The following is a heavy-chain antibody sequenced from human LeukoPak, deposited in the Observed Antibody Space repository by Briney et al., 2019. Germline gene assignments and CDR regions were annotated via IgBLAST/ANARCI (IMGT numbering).Heavy chain of an antibody. Sequence: ASETLSLTCTVSGGSISSYYWSWIRQPPGKGLEWIGYIYYSGSTNYNPSLKSRVTISVDTSKNQFSLKLTSVTAADTAVYYCARPLANSLNGDSTWVYWGQGTLVTVSS. CDR1: GGSISSYY. J-gene: IGHJ4*02. CDR3: ARPLANSLNGDSTWVY. V-gene: IGHV4-59*08. CDR2: IYYSGST. D-gene: IGHD7-27*01.